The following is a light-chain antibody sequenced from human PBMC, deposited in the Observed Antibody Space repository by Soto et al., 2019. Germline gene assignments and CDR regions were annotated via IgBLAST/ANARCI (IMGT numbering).Light chain of an antibody. Sequence: SQLTPFPSSLSASVGDRYTITYRASQGISSYLAWYQQKPGKAPKLLIYAASTLQSGVPSRFSGSGSGTDFTLTISSLQPEDFATYYCQQLNSYPLTFGGGTKVDIK. J-gene: IGKJ4*01. CDR3: QQLNSYPLT. V-gene: IGKV1-9*01. CDR1: QGISSY. CDR2: AAS.